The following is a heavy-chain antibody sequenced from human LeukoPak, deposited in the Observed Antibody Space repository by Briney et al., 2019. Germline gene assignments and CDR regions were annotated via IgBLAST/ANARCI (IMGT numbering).Heavy chain of an antibody. CDR2: IHNGGGTT. V-gene: IGHV3-23*01. J-gene: IGHJ4*02. Sequence: GGSLRLSCTASGFTFSSYTMNWVRQAPGKGLGWVSAIHNGGGTTSYADSVKGRFTISRDNSKNTLFLQMNSLRAEDTAVYYCAKDSAFGGGDSWGQGTLVTVSS. D-gene: IGHD3-16*01. CDR3: AKDSAFGGGDS. CDR1: GFTFSSYT.